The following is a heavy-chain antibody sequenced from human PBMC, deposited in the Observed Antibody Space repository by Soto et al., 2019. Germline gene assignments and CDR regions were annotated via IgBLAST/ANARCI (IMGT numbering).Heavy chain of an antibody. D-gene: IGHD3-16*01. CDR3: AMVDVYVTPSPQDV. V-gene: IGHV1-18*01. Sequence: QVQLVQSRAEVKNPGASVKVSCKASGYSFTRYGIAWARQAPGQGLEWMGWINTYNGNTNYAQNLQGRVTLTTHTATSTAYMELTSLRSNDTAIYYCAMVDVYVTPSPQDVWGQGTTVIVSS. CDR1: GYSFTRYG. CDR2: INTYNGNT. J-gene: IGHJ6*02.